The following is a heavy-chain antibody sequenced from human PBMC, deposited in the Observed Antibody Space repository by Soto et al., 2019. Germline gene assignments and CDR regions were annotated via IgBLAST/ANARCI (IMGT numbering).Heavy chain of an antibody. CDR2: IYSSGTT. Sequence: SETLSLTXNVSGGSISGYYWSWIRQAAGKGLEWVGRIYSSGTTAYSPSLKSRLTMSVDTSKNQFSLKVTSVTAADTAVYYCVRVGAVAANGGYFDYWGQGVLVTVSS. D-gene: IGHD6-19*01. CDR3: VRVGAVAANGGYFDY. CDR1: GGSISGYY. J-gene: IGHJ4*02. V-gene: IGHV4-4*07.